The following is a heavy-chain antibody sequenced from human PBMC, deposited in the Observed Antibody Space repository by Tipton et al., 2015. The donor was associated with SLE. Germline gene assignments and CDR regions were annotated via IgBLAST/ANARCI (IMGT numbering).Heavy chain of an antibody. D-gene: IGHD6-13*01. J-gene: IGHJ3*02. V-gene: IGHV4-4*07. CDR1: GGSISSYY. CDR3: ARDTRLAAAGPGDAFDI. CDR2: IYTSGST. Sequence: TLSLTCTVSGGSISSYYWSWIRQPAGKGLEWIGRIYTSGSTNYNPSLKSRVTMSVDTSKNQFSLKLSPVTAADTAVYYCARDTRLAAAGPGDAFDIWGQGTMVTVSS.